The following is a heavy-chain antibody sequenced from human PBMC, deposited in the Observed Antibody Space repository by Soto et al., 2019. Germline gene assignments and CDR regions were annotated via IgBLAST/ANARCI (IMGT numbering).Heavy chain of an antibody. CDR1: DYTFTTYG. Sequence: GASVKVSCKASDYTFTTYGISWVRQAPGQGLEWMGWSNTYNGKTDYARKFQGRVTMTTDTSTRTAHMELRSLTFDDTAVYYCVRAAETRYYGMDVWGQGTTVTVSS. V-gene: IGHV1-18*04. CDR3: VRAAETRYYGMDV. CDR2: SNTYNGKT. D-gene: IGHD6-6*01. J-gene: IGHJ6*02.